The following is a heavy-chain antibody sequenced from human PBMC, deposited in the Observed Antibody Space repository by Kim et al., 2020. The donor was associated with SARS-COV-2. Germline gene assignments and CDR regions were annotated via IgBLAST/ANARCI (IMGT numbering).Heavy chain of an antibody. J-gene: IGHJ4*02. CDR1: GYTFTSYA. V-gene: IGHV1-3*01. D-gene: IGHD3-10*01. Sequence: ASVKVSCKASGYTFTSYAMHWVRQAPGQRLEWMGWINAGNGNTKYSQKFQGRVTITRDTSASTAYMELSSLRSEDTAVYYCARDYYGSGSYSALKYWGQGTLVTVSS. CDR2: INAGNGNT. CDR3: ARDYYGSGSYSALKY.